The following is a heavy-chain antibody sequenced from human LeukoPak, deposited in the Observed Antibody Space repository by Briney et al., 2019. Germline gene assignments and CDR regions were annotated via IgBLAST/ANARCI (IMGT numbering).Heavy chain of an antibody. J-gene: IGHJ6*02. Sequence: GASVKVSCKASGYTFTSYGISWVRQAPGQGLEWMGWISAYNGNTNYAQKIQGRVTMTTATSTSTAYMELRSRRSDDTAVYYCARGPPMLPYYDFWSGSYYYYGMDVWGQGTTVTVSS. CDR1: GYTFTSYG. V-gene: IGHV1-18*01. CDR3: ARGPPMLPYYDFWSGSYYYYGMDV. CDR2: ISAYNGNT. D-gene: IGHD3-3*01.